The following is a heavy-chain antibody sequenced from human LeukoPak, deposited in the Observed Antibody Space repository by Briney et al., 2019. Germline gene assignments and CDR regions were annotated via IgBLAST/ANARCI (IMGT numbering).Heavy chain of an antibody. J-gene: IGHJ3*02. V-gene: IGHV1-2*02. CDR2: INPNSGGT. D-gene: IGHD2-2*01. CDR1: GYTFTGYY. Sequence: ASVKVSSKASGYTFTGYYMHWVRQAPGQGLEWMGWINPNSGGTNYAQKFQGRVTMTRDTSISTAYMELSRLRSDDTAVYYCARDYSTYCSSTSCQTAHDIWGQGTMVTVSS. CDR3: ARDYSTYCSSTSCQTAHDI.